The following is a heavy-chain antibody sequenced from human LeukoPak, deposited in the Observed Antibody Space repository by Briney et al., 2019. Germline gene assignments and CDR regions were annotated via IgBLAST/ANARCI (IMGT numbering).Heavy chain of an antibody. D-gene: IGHD3-10*01. CDR3: ARHSGGNSGNYYIGTNWFDP. Sequence: PSETLSLTCAVSGYSISSGYFWGWIRQPPGKELEWIGSIFHSGNTYYNPSLKSRVTLSVDTSQNHFSLNLTSVTAADTAVYFCARHSGGNSGNYYIGTNWFDPWGQGTLVTVSS. CDR1: GYSISSGYF. V-gene: IGHV4-38-2*01. J-gene: IGHJ5*02. CDR2: IFHSGNT.